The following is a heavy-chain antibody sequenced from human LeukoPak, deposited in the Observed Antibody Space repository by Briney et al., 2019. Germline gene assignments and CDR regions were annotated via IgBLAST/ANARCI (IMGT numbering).Heavy chain of an antibody. CDR3: AKRRHYYGSGDYYRDP. J-gene: IGHJ5*02. V-gene: IGHV1-69*13. CDR2: IIPIFGTA. CDR1: GGTFSSYA. Sequence: SVKVSCKASGGTFSSYAISWVRQAPGQGLEWMGGIIPIFGTANYAQKFQGRVTITPDESTSTAYMELSSLRSEDTAVYYCAKRRHYYGSGDYYRDPWGQGTLVTVSS. D-gene: IGHD3-10*01.